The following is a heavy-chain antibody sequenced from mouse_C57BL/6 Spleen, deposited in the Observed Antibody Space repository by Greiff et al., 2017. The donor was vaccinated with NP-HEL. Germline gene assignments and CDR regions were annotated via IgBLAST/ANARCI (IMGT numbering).Heavy chain of an antibody. V-gene: IGHV1-26*01. CDR1: GYTFTDYY. D-gene: IGHD3-2*02. J-gene: IGHJ4*01. CDR3: ARGLRPYAMGY. CDR2: INPNNGGT. Sequence: VQLQQSGPELVKPGASVKISCKASGYTFTDYYMNWVKQSHGKSLEWIGDINPNNGGTSYNQKFKGKATLTVDKSSSTAYMELSSLTSEYSAVYNCARGLRPYAMGYWDQGTSITISS.